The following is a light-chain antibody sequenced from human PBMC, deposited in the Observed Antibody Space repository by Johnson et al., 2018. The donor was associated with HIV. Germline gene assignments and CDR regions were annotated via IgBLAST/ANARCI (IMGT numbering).Light chain of an antibody. CDR1: SSNIGNNY. CDR3: GTWDSSLSAGCYV. J-gene: IGLJ1*01. CDR2: ENN. V-gene: IGLV1-51*02. Sequence: QSVLTQPPSVSAAPGQKVTISCSGSSSNIGNNYVSWYQQLPGTAPKLLIYENNKRPSGIPDRFSGSKSGTSATLGITGLQTGDEADYYCGTWDSSLSAGCYVFGTGTKVHVL.